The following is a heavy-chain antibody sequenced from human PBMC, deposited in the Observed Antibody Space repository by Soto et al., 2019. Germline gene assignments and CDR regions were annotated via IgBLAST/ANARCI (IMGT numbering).Heavy chain of an antibody. CDR2: IYYSGST. J-gene: IGHJ5*02. CDR1: GGSISSGDYY. CDR3: ARELGVRGVTANWFDP. V-gene: IGHV4-30-4*01. D-gene: IGHD3-10*01. Sequence: SETLSLTCTVSGGSISSGDYYWSWIRQPPGKGLEWIGYIYYSGSTYYNPSLKSRVTISVDTSKNQFSLKLSSVTAADTAVYYCARELGVRGVTANWFDPWGQGTLVTVSS.